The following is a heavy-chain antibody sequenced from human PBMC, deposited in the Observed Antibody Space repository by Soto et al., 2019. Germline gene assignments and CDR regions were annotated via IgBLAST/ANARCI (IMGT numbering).Heavy chain of an antibody. CDR1: GRSFSYDY. CDR2: INHSGGI. J-gene: IGHJ4*02. D-gene: IGHD3-16*01. V-gene: IGHV4-34*01. Sequence: PSETLSLTCAVYGRSFSYDYWTWIRQSPGEGLKWIGEINHSGGINYNPSLKSRVTLSEDTSKNQLSLKLNSVTAADTAVYYCARGTWAVRFQYWGQGTPVTVSS. CDR3: ARGTWAVRFQY.